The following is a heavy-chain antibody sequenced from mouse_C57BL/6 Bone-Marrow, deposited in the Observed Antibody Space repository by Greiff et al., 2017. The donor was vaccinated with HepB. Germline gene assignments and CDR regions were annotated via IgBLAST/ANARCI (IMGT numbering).Heavy chain of an antibody. V-gene: IGHV5-12*01. CDR2: ISNGGGST. J-gene: IGHJ1*03. Sequence: EVQWVESGGGLVQPGGSLKLSCAASGFTFSDYYMYWVRQTPEKRLEWVAYISNGGGSTYYPDTVKGRFTISRDNAKNTLYLQMSRLKSEDTAMYYCARRADGYYPYWYFDVWGTGTTVTVSS. D-gene: IGHD2-3*01. CDR1: GFTFSDYY. CDR3: ARRADGYYPYWYFDV.